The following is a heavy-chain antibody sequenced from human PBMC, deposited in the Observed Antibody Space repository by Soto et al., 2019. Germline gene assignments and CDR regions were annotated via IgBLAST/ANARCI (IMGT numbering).Heavy chain of an antibody. Sequence: LETPFLTCLFSGGPLTNYFWPWFRQSPGTGLEWSNVMHYSGDIYYAPSLKSRVTLSTDASKNLFSLKLTSVIAADTAVYYGAGGRDGGGDLHLGHLLDSWGQGTLVTVSS. CDR3: AGGRDGGGDLHLGHLLDS. D-gene: IGHD2-21*01. CDR1: GGPLTNYF. V-gene: IGHV4-59*01. J-gene: IGHJ4*02. CDR2: MHYSGDI.